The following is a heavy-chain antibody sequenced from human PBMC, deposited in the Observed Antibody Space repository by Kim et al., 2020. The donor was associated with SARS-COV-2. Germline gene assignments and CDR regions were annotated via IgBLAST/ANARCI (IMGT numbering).Heavy chain of an antibody. V-gene: IGHV3-74*01. CDR3: ARVVPGTNIFDY. CDR2: T. D-gene: IGHD1-7*01. Sequence: TSYADSVKGPFTIARDNAKNTLYLQMNSLRAEDTALYYCARVVPGTNIFDYWGQGTLVTVSS. J-gene: IGHJ4*02.